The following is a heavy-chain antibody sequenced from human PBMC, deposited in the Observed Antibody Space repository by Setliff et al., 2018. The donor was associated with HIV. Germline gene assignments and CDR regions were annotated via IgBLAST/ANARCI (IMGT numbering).Heavy chain of an antibody. Sequence: ASVKVSCKAAGYTFTSYGIIWVRQAPGQGLEWMGIINPSGGSTSYAQRFRGRVTMTRDTSTSTVYMELSSLRSEDTAVYYCARWYGFHSSSSVLGFWGQGTLVTVSS. D-gene: IGHD6-6*01. J-gene: IGHJ4*02. CDR1: GYTFTSYG. V-gene: IGHV1-46*01. CDR3: ARWYGFHSSSSVLGF. CDR2: INPSGGST.